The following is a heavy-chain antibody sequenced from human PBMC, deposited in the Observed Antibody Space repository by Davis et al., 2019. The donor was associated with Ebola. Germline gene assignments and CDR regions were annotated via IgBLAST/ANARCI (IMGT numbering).Heavy chain of an antibody. J-gene: IGHJ6*02. CDR1: GYTFTSYY. CDR3: ARDRCGSCYSSYGMDV. CDR2: INPSGGST. V-gene: IGHV1-46*01. D-gene: IGHD2-15*01. Sequence: ASVKVFCKASGYTFTSYYMHWVRQAPGQGLEWMGIINPSGGSTSYAQKFQGRVTMTRDTSTSTVYMELSSLRSEDTAVYYCARDRCGSCYSSYGMDVWGQGTTVTVSS.